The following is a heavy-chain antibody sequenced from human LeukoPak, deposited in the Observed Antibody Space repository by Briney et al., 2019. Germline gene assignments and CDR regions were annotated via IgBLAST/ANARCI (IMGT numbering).Heavy chain of an antibody. CDR2: IYVDGRST. D-gene: IGHD3-9*01. J-gene: IGHJ4*02. CDR1: GFTFSSFW. Sequence: GGSLRLSCAASGFTFSSFWMHWVRQAPGKGLVWVSRIYVDGRSTTYADSVKGRFTISRDNAKNTLYLQMNSLRAEYAAVYYCVRDPYDILTGPYFDYWGQGTLVTVSS. CDR3: VRDPYDILTGPYFDY. V-gene: IGHV3-74*03.